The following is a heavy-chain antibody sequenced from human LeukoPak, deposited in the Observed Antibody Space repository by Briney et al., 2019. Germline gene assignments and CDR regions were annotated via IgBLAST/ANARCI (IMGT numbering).Heavy chain of an antibody. V-gene: IGHV3-53*01. Sequence: PGGSLRLSCAASGFTVSSNYMSWVRQAPGKGLEWVSVIYSGGSTYYADSVKGRFTISRDNSKNTLYLQMNSLRAEDTAVYYCARDWATYYYDSSGCRRNYYYGMDVWGQGTTVTVSS. CDR3: ARDWATYYYDSSGCRRNYYYGMDV. CDR1: GFTVSSNY. CDR2: IYSGGST. J-gene: IGHJ6*02. D-gene: IGHD3-22*01.